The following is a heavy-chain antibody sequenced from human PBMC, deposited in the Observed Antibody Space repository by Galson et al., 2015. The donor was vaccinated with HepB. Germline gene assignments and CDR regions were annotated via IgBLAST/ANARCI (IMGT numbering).Heavy chain of an antibody. V-gene: IGHV4-59*08. J-gene: IGHJ3*02. CDR1: GGSIGSHH. CDR2: IYYSGST. Sequence: QVQLQESGPGLVKPSETLSLTCTVSGGSIGSHHWSWIRQPPGEGLEWIGYIYYSGSTNYSPSLKSRFTISVDTSKNQFSLKLSSVTAADTAVYYCARHRTGDDESNGFDIWGQGTMVTVSS. CDR3: ARHRTGDDESNGFDI. D-gene: IGHD4-17*01.